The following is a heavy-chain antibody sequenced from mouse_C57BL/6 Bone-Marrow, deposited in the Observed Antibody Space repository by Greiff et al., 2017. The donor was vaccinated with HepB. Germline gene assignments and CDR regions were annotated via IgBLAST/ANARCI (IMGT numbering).Heavy chain of an antibody. J-gene: IGHJ3*01. CDR3: ARGAY. V-gene: IGHV1-80*01. CDR2: IYPGDGDT. Sequence: VKVVESGAELVKPGASVKISCKASGYAFSTYWMNWVKQRPGKGLEWIGQIYPGDGDTNYNGKFKGKATLTADRSSSTAYMQLSSLTSEDSAVYFCARGAYWGQGTLVTVST. CDR1: GYAFSTYW.